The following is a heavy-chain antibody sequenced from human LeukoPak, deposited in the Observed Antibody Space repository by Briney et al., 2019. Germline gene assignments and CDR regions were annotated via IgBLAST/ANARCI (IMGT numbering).Heavy chain of an antibody. CDR2: IYYSGST. CDR1: GGSISSSSYY. J-gene: IGHJ5*02. Sequence: SETLSLTCTVSGGSISSSSYYWGWIRQPPGKGLEWIGSIYYSGSTYYNPSLKSRVTISVDTSKNQFSLKLSSVTAADTAVYYCARGKVAYYDSSGYRWFDPWGQGTLVTVSS. CDR3: ARGKVAYYDSSGYRWFDP. V-gene: IGHV4-39*01. D-gene: IGHD3-22*01.